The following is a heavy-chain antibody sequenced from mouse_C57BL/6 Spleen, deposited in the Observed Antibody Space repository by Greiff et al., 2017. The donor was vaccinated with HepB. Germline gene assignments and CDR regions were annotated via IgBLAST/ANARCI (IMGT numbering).Heavy chain of an antibody. D-gene: IGHD2-3*01. CDR1: GYTFTDYN. CDR3: AVYDGYTGFAY. J-gene: IGHJ3*01. CDR2: INPNNGGT. V-gene: IGHV1-22*01. Sequence: EVQLQQSGPELVKPGASVKMSCKASGYTFTDYNMHWVKQSHGKSLEWIGYINPNNGGTSYNQKFKGKATLTVNKSSSTAYMELRSLTSEDSAVYSCAVYDGYTGFAYWGQGTLVTVSA.